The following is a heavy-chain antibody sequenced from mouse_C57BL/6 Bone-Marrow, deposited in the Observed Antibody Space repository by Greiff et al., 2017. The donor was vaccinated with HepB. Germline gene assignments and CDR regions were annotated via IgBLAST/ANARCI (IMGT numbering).Heavy chain of an antibody. CDR3: ARVYGRGYFDV. V-gene: IGHV15-2*01. J-gene: IGHJ1*03. CDR2: ILPSIGRT. CDR1: DSAVFPIAY. Sequence: VQLQQSGSELRSPGSSVKLSCKDFDSAVFPIAYMSWVRQEPGHGFEWIGGILPSIGRTIYGEKFEDKATLDADTLSNTAYLELNSLTSEDSAIYYSARVYGRGYFDVWGTGTTVTVSS. D-gene: IGHD1-1*01.